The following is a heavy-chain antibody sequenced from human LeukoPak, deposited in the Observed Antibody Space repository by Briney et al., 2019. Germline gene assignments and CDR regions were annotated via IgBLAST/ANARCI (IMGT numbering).Heavy chain of an antibody. J-gene: IGHJ1*01. CDR3: ARDSGGSSGSYEYFQH. D-gene: IGHD6-19*01. CDR2: IYYSGST. V-gene: IGHV4-39*07. Sequence: SSETLSLTCTVSGGSISSSSYYWGWIRQPPGKGLEWIGSIYYSGSTYYNPSLKSRVTISVDTSKNQFSLKLSSVTAADTAVYYCARDSGGSSGSYEYFQHWGQGTLVTVSS. CDR1: GGSISSSSYY.